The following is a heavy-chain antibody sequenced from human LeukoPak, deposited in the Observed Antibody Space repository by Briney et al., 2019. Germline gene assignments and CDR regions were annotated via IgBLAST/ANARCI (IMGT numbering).Heavy chain of an antibody. Sequence: GGSLRLSCAASGFTLSNAWMNWVRQAPSKRLEWVSSITSSSSYAFYADSVKGRFTISRDNAKNSLFLQMNSLRADDTAIYYCARAGQLRYMDVWGKGTAVTVSS. CDR2: ITSSSSYA. V-gene: IGHV3-21*01. CDR3: ARAGQLRYMDV. CDR1: GFTLSNAW. J-gene: IGHJ6*03.